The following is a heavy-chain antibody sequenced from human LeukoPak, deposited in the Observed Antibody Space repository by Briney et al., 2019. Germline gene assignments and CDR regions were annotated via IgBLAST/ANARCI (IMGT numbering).Heavy chain of an antibody. CDR2: IYRDGHT. CDR3: ARVRSGNYFDY. Sequence: TGGSLRLSCAASGFTVTGNYMSWVRQAPGKGLEWISVIYRDGHTYYAESARGRFTISRDNSKNTLHLQMNSLRAEDTAVYYCARVRSGNYFDYWGQGTLVTVSS. CDR1: GFTVTGNY. J-gene: IGHJ4*02. V-gene: IGHV3-66*01.